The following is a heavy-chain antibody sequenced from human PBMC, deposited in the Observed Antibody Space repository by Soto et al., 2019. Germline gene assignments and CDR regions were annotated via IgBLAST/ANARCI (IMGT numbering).Heavy chain of an antibody. CDR1: GYPVTAYY. V-gene: IGHV1-2*02. J-gene: IGHJ3*02. CDR2: INPATGAA. Sequence: QLHLVQSGAVVKKPGASVTVSCSASGYPVTAYYMHWVRQAPGRGLEWMGGINPATGAAKYTQTFRGGVPVTRDRPTVTVFMELSGLTSEDPAVFYWARGGGVGVAGSAAFDMWGQGTLVTVSS. D-gene: IGHD3-3*01. CDR3: ARGGGVGVAGSAAFDM.